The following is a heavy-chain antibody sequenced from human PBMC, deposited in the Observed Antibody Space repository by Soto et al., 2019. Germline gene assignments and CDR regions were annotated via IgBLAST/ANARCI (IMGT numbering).Heavy chain of an antibody. V-gene: IGHV3-21*01. Sequence: GGSLRLSCAASGFTFSSYSMNWVRQAPGKGLEWVSSISSSSSYIYYADSVKGRFTISRDNAKNSLYLQMNSLRAEDTAVYYCARDYTYSTDVFDIWGQGTMVTVSS. D-gene: IGHD4-4*01. CDR1: GFTFSSYS. CDR2: ISSSSSYI. J-gene: IGHJ3*02. CDR3: ARDYTYSTDVFDI.